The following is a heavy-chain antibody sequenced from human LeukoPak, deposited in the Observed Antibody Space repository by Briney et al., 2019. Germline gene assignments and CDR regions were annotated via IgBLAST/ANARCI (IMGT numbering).Heavy chain of an antibody. D-gene: IGHD3-9*01. CDR1: GFTFSGYW. V-gene: IGHV3-23*01. CDR3: TTLTGGY. J-gene: IGHJ4*02. CDR2: ISGSGGST. Sequence: GGSLRLSCAASGFTFSGYWMHWGGQSAGKGLGWVSAISGSGGSTYYADSGKGRFTISRDNSKNTLYLQMNSLRAEDTAVYYCTTLTGGYWGQGTLVTVSS.